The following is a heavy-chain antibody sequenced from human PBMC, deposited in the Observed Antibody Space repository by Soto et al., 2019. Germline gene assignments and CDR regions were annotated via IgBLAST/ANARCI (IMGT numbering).Heavy chain of an antibody. Sequence: PSETLSLTCTVSGGSISSGDYYWSWIRQHPGKGLEWIGYIYYSGSTYYNPSLKSRVTISVDTSKNQFSLKLSSVTAADTAVYYCASTSGYYYVYYFDYWGQGTLVTVSS. D-gene: IGHD3-22*01. V-gene: IGHV4-31*02. CDR3: ASTSGYYYVYYFDY. J-gene: IGHJ4*02. CDR1: GGSISSGDYY. CDR2: IYYSGST.